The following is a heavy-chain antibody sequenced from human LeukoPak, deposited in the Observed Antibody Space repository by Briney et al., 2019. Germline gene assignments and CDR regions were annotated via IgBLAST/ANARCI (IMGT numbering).Heavy chain of an antibody. V-gene: IGHV4-59*01. CDR3: ARGAHTYGYLFDY. CDR2: IYYSGST. CDR1: GGSISSYH. Sequence: SETLSLTCTVSGGSISSYHWSWIRQPPGKGLEWIGYIYYSGSTNYNPSLKSRVTISVDTSKNQFSLKLSSVTAADTAVYYCARGAHTYGYLFDYWGQGTLVTVSS. D-gene: IGHD5-18*01. J-gene: IGHJ4*02.